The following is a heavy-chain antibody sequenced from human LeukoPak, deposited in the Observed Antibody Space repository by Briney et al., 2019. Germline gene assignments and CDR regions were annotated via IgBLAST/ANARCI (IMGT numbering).Heavy chain of an antibody. Sequence: GGSLRLSCAASGFTFSSYSMNWVRQAPGKGLEWVSYISSSGSTIYYADSVKGRFTISRDNAKNSLYLQMNSLRAEDTAVYYCARTPPTLVVAKYYFDYWGQGTLVTVSS. V-gene: IGHV3-48*04. CDR1: GFTFSSYS. CDR3: ARTPPTLVVAKYYFDY. D-gene: IGHD3-22*01. CDR2: ISSSGSTI. J-gene: IGHJ4*02.